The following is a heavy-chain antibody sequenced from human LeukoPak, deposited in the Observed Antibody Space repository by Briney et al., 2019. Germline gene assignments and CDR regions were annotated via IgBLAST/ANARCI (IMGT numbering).Heavy chain of an antibody. CDR2: IYYSGNT. V-gene: IGHV4-39*01. J-gene: IGHJ6*03. CDR1: GVSISSSNSY. D-gene: IGHD3-10*01. Sequence: SETLSLTCTVSGVSISSSNSYWGWIRQPPGKGLEWIGSIYYSGNTYYNASLKSQVSISIDTSKNRFSLKLSSVTAADTSVYYCASVRRGFGESSKYYAYYYMGVWGKGTTVTISS. CDR3: ASVRRGFGESSKYYAYYYMGV.